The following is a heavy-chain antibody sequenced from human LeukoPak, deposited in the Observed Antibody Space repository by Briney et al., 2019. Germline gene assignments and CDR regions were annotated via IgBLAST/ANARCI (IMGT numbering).Heavy chain of an antibody. Sequence: ASVKVSCKASGYTFTGYYMHWVRQAPGQGLEWMGWINPNSGGTNYAQKFQGRVTMTRDTSISTAYMELSRLRSDDTAVYYCASLNYYDSSGYYLGIDAFDIWGQGTMVTVSS. V-gene: IGHV1-2*02. D-gene: IGHD3-22*01. J-gene: IGHJ3*02. CDR3: ASLNYYDSSGYYLGIDAFDI. CDR2: INPNSGGT. CDR1: GYTFTGYY.